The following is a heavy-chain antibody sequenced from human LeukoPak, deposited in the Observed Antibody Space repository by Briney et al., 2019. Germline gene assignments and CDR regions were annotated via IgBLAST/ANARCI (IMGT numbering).Heavy chain of an antibody. Sequence: PGGSLRLSCAASGFTFSSYSMNWVRQAPGKGLEWVSYISNTGSTIYYAVSVRGRFTISRDNAKNSLYLQMNSLRAEDTAVYYCARGPYTSSNYFDYWGQGTLVTVSS. J-gene: IGHJ4*02. CDR3: ARGPYTSSNYFDY. D-gene: IGHD6-6*01. V-gene: IGHV3-48*01. CDR2: ISNTGSTI. CDR1: GFTFSSYS.